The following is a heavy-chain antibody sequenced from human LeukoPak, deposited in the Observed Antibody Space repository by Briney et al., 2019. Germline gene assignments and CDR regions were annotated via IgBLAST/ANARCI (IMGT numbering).Heavy chain of an antibody. J-gene: IGHJ4*02. CDR2: ISGSGGST. Sequence: PGGSLRLSYAASGFTFSSYAMSWVRQAPGKGLEWVSAISGSGGSTYYADSVKGRFTISRDNSKNTLYLQMNSLRAEDTAVYYCAKDRGAYYYDSSGYYRYFDYWGQGTLVTVSS. CDR1: GFTFSSYA. V-gene: IGHV3-23*01. CDR3: AKDRGAYYYDSSGYYRYFDY. D-gene: IGHD3-22*01.